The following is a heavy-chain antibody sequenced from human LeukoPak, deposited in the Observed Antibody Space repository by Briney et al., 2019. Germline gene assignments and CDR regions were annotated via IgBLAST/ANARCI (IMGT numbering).Heavy chain of an antibody. CDR1: GFTFSSYA. D-gene: IGHD3-22*01. CDR3: AYSSADS. J-gene: IGHJ4*02. CDR2: ISTNGSGS. Sequence: GGALRLSCSASGFTFSSYAMYWVRQAPGKGLEYVSVISTNGSGSYYADSVKGRFNITRDNSKNTMYLQMSSLRAEDTAVYYCAYSSADSWGQGTLVTVSS. V-gene: IGHV3-64D*09.